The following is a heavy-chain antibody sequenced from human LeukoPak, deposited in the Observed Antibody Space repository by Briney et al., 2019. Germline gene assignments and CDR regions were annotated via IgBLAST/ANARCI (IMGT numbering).Heavy chain of an antibody. CDR1: GFTFNSYA. Sequence: GGSLRLSCAASGFTFNSYAMSWVRQAPGKGLEWVSVIYSGGSTYYADSVKGRFTISRDNSKNTLYLQMNSLRAEDTAVYYCARDWYYDILTGSTGAFDIWGQGTMVTVSS. CDR3: ARDWYYDILTGSTGAFDI. CDR2: IYSGGST. D-gene: IGHD3-9*01. V-gene: IGHV3-66*01. J-gene: IGHJ3*02.